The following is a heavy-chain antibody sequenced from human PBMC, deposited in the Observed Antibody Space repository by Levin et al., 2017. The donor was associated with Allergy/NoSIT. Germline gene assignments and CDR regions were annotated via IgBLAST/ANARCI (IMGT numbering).Heavy chain of an antibody. CDR2: ISYDGSNK. J-gene: IGHJ3*02. V-gene: IGHV3-30-3*01. CDR1: GFTFSSYA. CDR3: AAEYCTNGVCYDAFDI. D-gene: IGHD2-8*01. Sequence: GESLKISCAASGFTFSSYAMHWVRQAPGKGLEWVAVISYDGSNKYYADSVKGRFTISRDNSKNTLYLQMNSLRAEDTAVYYCAAEYCTNGVCYDAFDIWGQGTMVTVSS.